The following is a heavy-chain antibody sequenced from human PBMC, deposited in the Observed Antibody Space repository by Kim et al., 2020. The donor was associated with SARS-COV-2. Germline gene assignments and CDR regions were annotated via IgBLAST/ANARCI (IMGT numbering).Heavy chain of an antibody. D-gene: IGHD6-6*01. V-gene: IGHV4-34*01. Sequence: SETLSLTCAVYGGSFSGYYWSWIRQPPGKGLEWIGEINHSGSTNYNPSLKSRVTISVDTSKNQFSLKLSSVTAADTAVYYCAIGYSSSSLRGIFDYWGQGTLVTVSS. CDR2: INHSGST. CDR3: AIGYSSSSLRGIFDY. J-gene: IGHJ4*02. CDR1: GGSFSGYY.